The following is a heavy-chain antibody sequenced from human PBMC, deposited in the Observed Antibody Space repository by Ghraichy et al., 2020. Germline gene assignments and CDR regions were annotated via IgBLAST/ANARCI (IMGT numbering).Heavy chain of an antibody. Sequence: GGSLRLSCATSGFTFSSYWMHWVRQAPGKGLVWVSHINYDGSSTNYADSVKGRFTISRDNAEKTLYLQMSSLRAEDTAVYYCARSCGYVDYWGQGTLVTVSS. J-gene: IGHJ4*02. CDR3: ARSCGYVDY. CDR1: GFTFSSYW. CDR2: INYDGSST. V-gene: IGHV3-74*01. D-gene: IGHD2-15*01.